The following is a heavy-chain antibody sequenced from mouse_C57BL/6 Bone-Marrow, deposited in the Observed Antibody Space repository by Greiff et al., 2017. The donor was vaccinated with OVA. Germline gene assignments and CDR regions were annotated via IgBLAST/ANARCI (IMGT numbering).Heavy chain of an antibody. CDR3: ARSGSDYGYYAVGY. D-gene: IGHD2-13*01. J-gene: IGHJ4*01. Sequence: QVQLKQPGAELVMPGASVKLSCKASGYTFTSYWMHWVKQRPGQGLEWIGEIDPSDSYTNYNQKFKGKSTLTVDKSSSTAYMQLSSLTSEDSAVYYCARSGSDYGYYAVGYWGQGTSVTVSS. V-gene: IGHV1-69*01. CDR1: GYTFTSYW. CDR2: IDPSDSYT.